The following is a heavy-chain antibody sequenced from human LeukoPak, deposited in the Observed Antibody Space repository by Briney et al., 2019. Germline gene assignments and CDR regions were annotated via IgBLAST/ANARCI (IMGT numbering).Heavy chain of an antibody. CDR3: ARDFEAHDLRPIGY. J-gene: IGHJ4*02. Sequence: GGSLRLSCAVSGFNFSDHYMTWIRQAPGRGLEWVSYISNRGYSKYYADSVKGRFTISRDNSNNSLYLQMNSLRAEDTAVYYCARDFEAHDLRPIGYWGQGTLVTVSS. CDR1: GFNFSDHY. D-gene: IGHD3-3*01. CDR2: ISNRGYSK. V-gene: IGHV3-11*04.